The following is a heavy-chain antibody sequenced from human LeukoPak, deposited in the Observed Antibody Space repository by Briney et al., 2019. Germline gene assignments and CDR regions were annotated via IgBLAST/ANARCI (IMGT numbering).Heavy chain of an antibody. CDR2: IRNKPNSYTT. J-gene: IGHJ5*02. CDR1: GFTFRDDY. Sequence: GRSLRLSCAASGFTFRDDYMDGVRQAPGKAPEWVGRIRNKPNSYTTKYATSVKGRFTISRDDSKNSVYLQMDSLKTEDTAVYFCTRVRSGSSNWFDPWGQGTLVTVSS. CDR3: TRVRSGSSNWFDP. D-gene: IGHD3-10*01. V-gene: IGHV3-72*01.